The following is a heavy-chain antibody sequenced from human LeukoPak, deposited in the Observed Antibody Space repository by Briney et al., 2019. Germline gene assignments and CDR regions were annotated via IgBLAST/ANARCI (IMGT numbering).Heavy chain of an antibody. J-gene: IGHJ4*02. CDR3: AKDLDYDSSGSFDY. D-gene: IGHD3-22*01. CDR2: ISGSGGST. Sequence: GGSLRLSCAASGFTFSSYAMSWVRQAPGKGLEWVSAISGSGGSTYYADSVKGRFTISRDNSKNTLYLQMNSLRAEGTAVYYCAKDLDYDSSGSFDYWGQGTLVTVSS. V-gene: IGHV3-23*01. CDR1: GFTFSSYA.